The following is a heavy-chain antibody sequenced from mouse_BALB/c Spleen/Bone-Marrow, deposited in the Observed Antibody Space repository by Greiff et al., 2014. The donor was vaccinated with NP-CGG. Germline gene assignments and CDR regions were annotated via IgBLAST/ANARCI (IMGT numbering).Heavy chain of an antibody. V-gene: IGHV1-77*01. CDR1: GYTFTDYI. CDR3: AGSRNGDPYYDMDY. CDR2: IYPGSGSI. J-gene: IGHJ4*01. D-gene: IGHD2-1*01. Sequence: VQLQQSGPELVKPGASVKMSCKASGYTFTDYIINWVKQRTGQGLVWIGEIYPGSGSIYYNEKFKGKATLTADKSSNTAYMQFTSLTSEDSAVYFCAGSRNGDPYYDMDYWGQGASVTVSS.